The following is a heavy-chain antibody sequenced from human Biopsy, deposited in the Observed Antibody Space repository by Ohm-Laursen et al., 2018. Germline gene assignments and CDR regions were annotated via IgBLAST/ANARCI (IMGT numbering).Heavy chain of an antibody. V-gene: IGHV4-59*02. Sequence: SETLSLTCSVSGGSVGDYFLSWIRLVPGKRPEWIGYTYYRGTSENNPSLRSRVTTSVDISRNQSFLNMKSVTGADTAVYYCAAFPFSGGPAFDIWGQGTTVIVSS. CDR1: GGSVGDYF. D-gene: IGHD2/OR15-2a*01. CDR3: AAFPFSGGPAFDI. CDR2: TYYRGTS. J-gene: IGHJ3*02.